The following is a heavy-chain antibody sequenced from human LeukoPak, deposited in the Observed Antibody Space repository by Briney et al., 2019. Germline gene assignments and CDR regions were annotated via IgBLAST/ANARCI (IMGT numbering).Heavy chain of an antibody. CDR2: ISAYNGIT. D-gene: IGHD3-3*01. Sequence: ASVEVSCKASGYTFTSYGISWVRQAPGQGLEWMGWISAYNGITNYAQKLQGGVTMTTDTSTSTAYMELRSLRSDDTAVYYCARDRRVWSGYYPFDYWGQGTLVTVSS. J-gene: IGHJ4*02. CDR1: GYTFTSYG. V-gene: IGHV1-18*01. CDR3: ARDRRVWSGYYPFDY.